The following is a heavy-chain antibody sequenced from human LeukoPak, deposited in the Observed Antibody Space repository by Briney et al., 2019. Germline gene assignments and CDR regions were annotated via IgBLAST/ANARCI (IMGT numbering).Heavy chain of an antibody. CDR2: IVGSGSST. CDR1: GFTFSNYA. CDR3: AKWGDYDILTGYYDSDY. V-gene: IGHV3-23*01. Sequence: PGASLRLSCAASGFTFSNYAMSWVRQAPGKGLEWVSAIVGSGSSTYYADSVKGRFTISRDNSKNTLYLQLNRLRAEDTAVYYCAKWGDYDILTGYYDSDYWGQGTLVTASS. D-gene: IGHD3-9*01. J-gene: IGHJ4*02.